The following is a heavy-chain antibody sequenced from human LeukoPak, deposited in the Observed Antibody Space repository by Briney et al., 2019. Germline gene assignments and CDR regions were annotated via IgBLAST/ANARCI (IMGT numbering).Heavy chain of an antibody. D-gene: IGHD2-15*01. CDR3: AGGWLLH. CDR1: EFIVNSNY. J-gene: IGHJ4*02. CDR2: IYSGGDT. Sequence: GESLRLSCAVSEFIVNSNYMNWVRQAPGKGLEWVSVIYSGGDTYYADSVRGRFTISRDNSKNTAYLQMNSLRDEDTAVYYCAGGWLLHWGQGTLVTVSS. V-gene: IGHV3-66*01.